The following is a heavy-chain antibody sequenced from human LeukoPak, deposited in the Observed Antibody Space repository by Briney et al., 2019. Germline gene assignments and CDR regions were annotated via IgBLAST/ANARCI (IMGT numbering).Heavy chain of an antibody. J-gene: IGHJ4*02. V-gene: IGHV4-31*03. CDR2: IYSSGSA. D-gene: IGHD2-2*01. Sequence: SQTLSLTCTVSGGSISSGSYYWTWIRQHPGKGLEWIGYIYSSGSAYYNPSLKSRVTISIDTSKNQFSLMLSSVTAADTAVYYCARGLATAQGAAAMPLWGQGALVTVSS. CDR3: ARGLATAQGAAAMPL. CDR1: GGSISSGSYY.